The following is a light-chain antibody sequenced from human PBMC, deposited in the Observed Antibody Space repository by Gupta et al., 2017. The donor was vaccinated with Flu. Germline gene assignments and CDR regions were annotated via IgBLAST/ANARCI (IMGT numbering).Light chain of an antibody. J-gene: IGKJ4*01. CDR2: GAS. CDR3: QQDNNWPLT. CDR1: QSVSSN. Sequence: EIVMTQSPDTLSVSPGERATLSCRASQSVSSNLAWYQQKPGQAPSLLIYGASTRATGIPGRFSGSGSGTEFTLTISSLQSEDFVVYYCQQDNNWPLTFGGGTKVEIK. V-gene: IGKV3-15*01.